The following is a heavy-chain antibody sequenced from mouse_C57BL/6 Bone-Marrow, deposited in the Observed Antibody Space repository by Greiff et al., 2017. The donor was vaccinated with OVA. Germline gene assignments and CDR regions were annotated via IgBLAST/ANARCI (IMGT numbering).Heavy chain of an antibody. Sequence: EVKLEESGGDLVKPGGSLKLSCAASGFTFSSYGMSWVRQTPDKRLEWVATISSGGSYTYYPDSVKGRFTISRDNAKNTLYLQMSSLKFDDTAMYYCAIYYYGSSPYDMDYWGQGTSVTVSS. CDR2: ISSGGSYT. J-gene: IGHJ4*01. CDR1: GFTFSSYG. CDR3: AIYYYGSSPYDMDY. V-gene: IGHV5-6*02. D-gene: IGHD1-1*01.